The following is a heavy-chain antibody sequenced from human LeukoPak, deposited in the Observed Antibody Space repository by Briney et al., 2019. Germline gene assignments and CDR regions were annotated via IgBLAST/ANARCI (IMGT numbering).Heavy chain of an antibody. D-gene: IGHD6-19*01. J-gene: IGHJ4*02. CDR3: ARPYGVGWSGLEH. V-gene: IGHV3-7*01. Sequence: GGSLRLSCTASGFTFRSHSMIWVRQAPGKGLEWVANIKPEGSAQYYADSVRGRFTISRDNAKNSVFLHMNSLRAEDTAVYHCARPYGVGWSGLEHWGRGTLVTVSS. CDR1: GFTFRSHS. CDR2: IKPEGSAQ.